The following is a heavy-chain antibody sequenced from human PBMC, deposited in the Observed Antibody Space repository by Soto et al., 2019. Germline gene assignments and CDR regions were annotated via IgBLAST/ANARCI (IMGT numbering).Heavy chain of an antibody. D-gene: IGHD3-10*01. CDR2: IFHDGTA. CDR1: GVSLTSGNW. J-gene: IGHJ4*02. Sequence: SETLSLTCAVSGVSLTSGNWWTWVRQSPQRGLEYIGEIFHDGTANYYPSFERRVAMSVDTSRNQFSLKLTSVTAADTAVYFCARLVYETRLNYMYFDFWGPGTLVTVSS. CDR3: ARLVYETRLNYMYFDF. V-gene: IGHV4-4*02.